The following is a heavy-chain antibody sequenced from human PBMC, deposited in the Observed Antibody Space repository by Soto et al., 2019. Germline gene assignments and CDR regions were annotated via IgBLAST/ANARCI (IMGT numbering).Heavy chain of an antibody. CDR2: IWSDGITK. D-gene: IGHD1-26*01. CDR3: AREDVGGSTDAFDQ. Sequence: QVQLVESGGGVVQPGTSLRLSCTASGFTFSNYGMHWVRQAPGEGLEWVALIWSDGITKYYTDSLKGRFTISRDNSKNTLYLQMNSLGAEDTAVYYCAREDVGGSTDAFDQWGQGTLVIVSS. CDR1: GFTFSNYG. J-gene: IGHJ4*02. V-gene: IGHV3-33*01.